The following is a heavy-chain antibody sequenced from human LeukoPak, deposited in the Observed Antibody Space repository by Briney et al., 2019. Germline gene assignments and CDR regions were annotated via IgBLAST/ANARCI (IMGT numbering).Heavy chain of an antibody. Sequence: SETLSLTCTVSGGSINSGDYYWGWIRQPPGKGLEWIGYIYYSGSTYYNPSLKSRVTISVDTSKNQFSLKLSSVTAADTAVYYCASGSLTRGTFDYWGQGTLVTVSS. V-gene: IGHV4-30-4*01. CDR3: ASGSLTRGTFDY. CDR2: IYYSGST. J-gene: IGHJ4*02. CDR1: GGSINSGDYY. D-gene: IGHD1-26*01.